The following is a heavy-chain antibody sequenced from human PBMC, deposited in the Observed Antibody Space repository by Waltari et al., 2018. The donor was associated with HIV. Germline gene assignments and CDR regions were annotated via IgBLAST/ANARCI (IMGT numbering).Heavy chain of an antibody. V-gene: IGHV3-48*01. CDR1: GFTFSNYN. Sequence: EVQLVESGGGMVQPGGSLRLSCAPSGFTFSNYNMVWVRQAPGRGLEWVSFISGSGKTINYADAVKGRFTNSRDNAKNSLNLQMSSLRVEDTAVYYCARDGNLAAELDFWGQGTLVTVSS. CDR2: ISGSGKTI. CDR3: ARDGNLAAELDF. D-gene: IGHD6-13*01. J-gene: IGHJ4*02.